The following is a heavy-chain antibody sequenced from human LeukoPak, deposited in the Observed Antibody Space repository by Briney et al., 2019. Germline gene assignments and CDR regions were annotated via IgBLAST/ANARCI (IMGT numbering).Heavy chain of an antibody. CDR3: VPSANYYYFDY. V-gene: IGHV1-2*02. CDR1: GYTFTNYY. J-gene: IGHJ4*02. D-gene: IGHD4/OR15-4a*01. Sequence: ASVKVSCKASGYTFTNYYMHWVRQAPGLGFEWMGWINPKSGGTSYPQRFQGRLTMTRDTSISTAYMELSRLRSDDTAVYYCVPSANYYYFDYWGQGTLVTVSS. CDR2: INPKSGGT.